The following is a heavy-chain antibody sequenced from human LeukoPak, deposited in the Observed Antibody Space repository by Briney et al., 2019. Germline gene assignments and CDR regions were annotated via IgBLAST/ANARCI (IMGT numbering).Heavy chain of an antibody. D-gene: IGHD3-10*01. CDR2: IKTKTDGGTA. CDR3: TRWALGSGSYYRD. V-gene: IGHV3-15*01. J-gene: IGHJ4*02. CDR1: AFIFSNAW. Sequence: GGSLRLSCAASAFIFSNAWMSWVRQAPGKGLEWVGRIKTKTDGGTADYAAPVKGRFTISRDDSKNTLHLQMNSLKTEDTAVYYCTRWALGSGSYYRDWGQGTLVTVSS.